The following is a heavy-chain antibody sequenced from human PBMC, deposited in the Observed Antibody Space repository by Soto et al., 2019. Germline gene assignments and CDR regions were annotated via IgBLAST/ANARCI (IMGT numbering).Heavy chain of an antibody. CDR1: GFTLSNYA. CDR2: ISDNGGRT. J-gene: IGHJ4*02. D-gene: IGHD1-26*01. V-gene: IGHV3-23*01. CDR3: ATRGSTHYFQY. Sequence: PGGSLRLSCAASGFTLSNYAMSWVRQAPGKGLEWLSTISDNGGRTYYVDSVKGRLTISRDNSKNTLHLQVNSLRAEDTAVYYCATRGSTHYFQYWGKGTLVTVSP.